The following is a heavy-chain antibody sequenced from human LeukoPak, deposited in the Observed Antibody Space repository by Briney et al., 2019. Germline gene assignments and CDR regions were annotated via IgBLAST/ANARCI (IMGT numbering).Heavy chain of an antibody. CDR3: AKDLNIAAAGEKGPGFDY. Sequence: PGGSLRLSCAASGFTFSSYAMSWVRQAPRKGLEWVSAISGSGGSTYYADSVKGRFTISRDNSKNTLYLQMNSLRAEDTAVYYCAKDLNIAAAGEKGPGFDYWGQGTLVTVSS. CDR1: GFTFSSYA. CDR2: ISGSGGST. V-gene: IGHV3-23*01. J-gene: IGHJ4*02. D-gene: IGHD6-13*01.